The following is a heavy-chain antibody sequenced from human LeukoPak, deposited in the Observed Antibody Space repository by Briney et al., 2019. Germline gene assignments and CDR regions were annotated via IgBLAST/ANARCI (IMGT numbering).Heavy chain of an antibody. CDR1: GGSLNSHY. Sequence: KPSETLSLTCTVSGGSLNSHYWAWIRQPPGKGLEWIGYIYYNGNTNYNPSLKSRVTISVDTSKNQFSLRLISVTAADTAVYYCARQTGRFDPWGQGNLVTVSS. CDR3: ARQTGRFDP. J-gene: IGHJ5*02. V-gene: IGHV4-59*11. CDR2: IYYNGNT.